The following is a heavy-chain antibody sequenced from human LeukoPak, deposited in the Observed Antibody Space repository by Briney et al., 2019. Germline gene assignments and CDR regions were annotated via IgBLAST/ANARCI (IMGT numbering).Heavy chain of an antibody. CDR3: ARDHVGYDSFDY. Sequence: GGSLRLSCAASGFTFSTYWMNWVRQAPGKGLEWVANIKQDGSEKYYVDFVKGRFTISRDNAKNSLYLQMNSLRAEDTAVYYCARDHVGYDSFDYWGQGTLVTVSS. D-gene: IGHD3-3*01. CDR1: GFTFSTYW. V-gene: IGHV3-7*01. CDR2: IKQDGSEK. J-gene: IGHJ4*02.